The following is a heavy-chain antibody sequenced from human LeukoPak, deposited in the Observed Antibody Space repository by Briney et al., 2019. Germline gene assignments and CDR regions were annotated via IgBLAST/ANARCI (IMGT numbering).Heavy chain of an antibody. D-gene: IGHD3-22*01. Sequence: PGGSLRLSCVASGFSFNNYRMTWVRQAPGKGLEWVSSISSSSSYIYYADSVKGRFTISRDNAKNSLYLQMNSLRAEDTAVYYCAREFDDSSGYYLYYYYGMDVWGQGTTVTVSS. CDR3: AREFDDSSGYYLYYYYGMDV. V-gene: IGHV3-21*01. CDR1: GFSFNNYR. CDR2: ISSSSSYI. J-gene: IGHJ6*02.